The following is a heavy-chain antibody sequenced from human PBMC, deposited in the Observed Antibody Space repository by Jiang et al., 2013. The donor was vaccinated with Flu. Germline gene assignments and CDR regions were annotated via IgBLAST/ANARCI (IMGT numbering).Heavy chain of an antibody. D-gene: IGHD6-19*01. Sequence: VMSGAEVKKPGASVKVSCKASGYTFTSYGISWVRQAPGQGLEWMGWISAYNGNTNYAQKLQGRVTMTTDTSTSTAYMELRSLRSDDTAVYYCAIPLYSSGWYYYYYYGMDVWGQGTTVTVSS. V-gene: IGHV1-18*01. CDR1: GYTFTSYG. CDR3: AIPLYSSGWYYYYYYGMDV. CDR2: ISAYNGNT. J-gene: IGHJ6*02.